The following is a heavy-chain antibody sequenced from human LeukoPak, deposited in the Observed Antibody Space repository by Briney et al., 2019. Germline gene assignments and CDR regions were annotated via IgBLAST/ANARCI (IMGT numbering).Heavy chain of an antibody. D-gene: IGHD3-22*01. CDR3: ARGSVKASGYYYYFDY. V-gene: IGHV4-34*01. CDR2: INHSGST. CDR1: GGSFSGYY. J-gene: IGHJ4*02. Sequence: KPSETLSLTCAVYGGSFSGYYWSWIRQPPGKGLEWIGEINHSGSTNYNPSLKSRVTISVDTSKNQFSLKLSSVTAADTAVYYCARGSVKASGYYYYFDYWGQGTLVTVSS.